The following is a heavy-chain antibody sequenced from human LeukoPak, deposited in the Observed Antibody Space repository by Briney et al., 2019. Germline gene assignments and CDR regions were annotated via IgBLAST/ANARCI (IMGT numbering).Heavy chain of an antibody. CDR1: GLTVTDNY. J-gene: IGHJ4*02. Sequence: SGGSLRLSCAVSGLTVTDNYMSWVRQAPGKGLEWVSAIYPDGSTYHADSVKGRFTISRDNSKNTLFLQMNTPRADDTAVYHCARTNPVYGDYDYWGQGTLVTVSS. CDR3: ARTNPVYGDYDY. V-gene: IGHV3-53*01. D-gene: IGHD4-17*01. CDR2: IYPDGST.